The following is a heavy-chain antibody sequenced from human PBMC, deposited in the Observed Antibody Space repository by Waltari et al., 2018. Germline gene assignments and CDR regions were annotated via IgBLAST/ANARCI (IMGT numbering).Heavy chain of an antibody. CDR2: SYTDGRT. V-gene: IGHV3-53*01. CDR1: GFTVTDNY. CDR3: ARDGFPDDYGDYLGY. J-gene: IGHJ4*02. D-gene: IGHD4-17*01. Sequence: EVQLVESGGGLIQPGGSLRLSCAASGFTVTDNYMSWVRQAPGQGREWGSCSYTDGRTYDADSVKGRFTVSRDDSKNTLHLQMNSLRAEDTAMYYCARDGFPDDYGDYLGYWGQGTLVTVSS.